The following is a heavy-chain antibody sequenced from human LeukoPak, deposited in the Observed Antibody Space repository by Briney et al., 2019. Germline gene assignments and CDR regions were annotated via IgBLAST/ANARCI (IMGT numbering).Heavy chain of an antibody. Sequence: GGSLRLSCAASGFTFSSYSMNWVRQAPGKGLEWVSSISSSSSYIYYADSVKGRFTIPRDNAKNSLYLQMNSLRAEDTAVYYCARVLRYCSGGNCYSGGLGYMDVWGKGTTVTVSS. CDR2: ISSSSSYI. CDR3: ARVLRYCSGGNCYSGGLGYMDV. D-gene: IGHD2-15*01. CDR1: GFTFSSYS. V-gene: IGHV3-21*04. J-gene: IGHJ6*03.